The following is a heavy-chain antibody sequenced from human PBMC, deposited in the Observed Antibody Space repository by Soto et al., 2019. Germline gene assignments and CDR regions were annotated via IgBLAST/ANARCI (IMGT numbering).Heavy chain of an antibody. CDR3: ARVGSMAAAGH. Sequence: QVQLQESGPGLVKPSQTLSLTCTVSGDSISSGNYYWNWIRQPPGKGLEWIGYISYSGSTYYNPSRKXRXTXSXXPSKIHFSLHLPSVRAADTAVYSCARVGSMAAAGHWGQGTLVTVSS. V-gene: IGHV4-30-4*01. CDR2: ISYSGST. J-gene: IGHJ4*02. D-gene: IGHD6-13*01. CDR1: GDSISSGNYY.